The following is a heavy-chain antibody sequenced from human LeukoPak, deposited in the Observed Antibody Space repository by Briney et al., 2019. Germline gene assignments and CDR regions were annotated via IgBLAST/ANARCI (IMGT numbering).Heavy chain of an antibody. D-gene: IGHD5-18*01. CDR1: GGSMSSGSYF. V-gene: IGHV4-61*02. CDR2: IYTTGST. CDR3: AGSARGYNYGYNDY. J-gene: IGHJ4*02. Sequence: PSETLSLTCTVSGGSMSSGSYFWSWIRQPAGKGLEWIGRIYTTGSTNYNPSLKSRVTISVDTSKNQFSLKLSSVTAADTAIYYCAGSARGYNYGYNDYWGQGTLVTVSS.